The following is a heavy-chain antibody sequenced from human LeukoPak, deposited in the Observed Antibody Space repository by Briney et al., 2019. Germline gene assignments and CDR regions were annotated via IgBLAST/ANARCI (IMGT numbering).Heavy chain of an antibody. CDR1: GYTFTTYD. D-gene: IGHD2-21*02. Sequence: VASVSVSCQASGYTFTTYDINWVRQAAGQGLEWVGWGNPNTGDTGFAQKFQGRVTITRATAISTTYMELSSLTSDDTAVYYCARESSFCNDTRCYSSGFDSWGQGTLVTVTS. J-gene: IGHJ5*01. V-gene: IGHV1-8*03. CDR3: ARESSFCNDTRCYSSGFDS. CDR2: GNPNTGDT.